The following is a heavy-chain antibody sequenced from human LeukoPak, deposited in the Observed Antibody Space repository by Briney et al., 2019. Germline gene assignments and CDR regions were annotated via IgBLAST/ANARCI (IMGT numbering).Heavy chain of an antibody. CDR2: TRNKAESYKT. V-gene: IGHV3-72*01. Sequence: GGSLRPSCAASGFTFSDHYIDWVRQAPGKGLEWVGRTRNKAESYKTEYAASVKGRFTISRDDSKKSLYLQMNSLKTEDTAVYYCARESSIFGVVARSYMDVWGKGTTVTVSS. CDR3: ARESSIFGVVARSYMDV. CDR1: GFTFSDHY. D-gene: IGHD3-3*01. J-gene: IGHJ6*03.